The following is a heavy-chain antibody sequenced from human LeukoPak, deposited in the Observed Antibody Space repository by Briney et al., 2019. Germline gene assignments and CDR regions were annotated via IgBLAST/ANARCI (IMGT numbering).Heavy chain of an antibody. V-gene: IGHV1-8*01. D-gene: IGHD1-1*01. J-gene: IGHJ4*02. Sequence: AAVKVSYKASGYTFTSYEINWVRQATGQGLEWMGWMNPNSGNTGFAQQFQGRITMTRNTSISTAYMELSSLRSEDTAVYYCAIGRTGTAWVLYWGQGTLVGLSS. CDR3: AIGRTGTAWVLY. CDR1: GYTFTSYE. CDR2: MNPNSGNT.